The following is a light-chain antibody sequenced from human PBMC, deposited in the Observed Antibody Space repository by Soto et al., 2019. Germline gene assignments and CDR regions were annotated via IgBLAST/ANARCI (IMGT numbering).Light chain of an antibody. CDR3: QQLNTYPIT. V-gene: IGKV1-9*01. CDR1: QGISNY. Sequence: DIQLTQSPSFLSASVGYRFTITCRASQGISNYLAWYRQKSGKAPKLLIYAASTLQSGVPSRFSGSGSGTEFTLTISSLQPEDFATYYCQQLNTYPITFGQGTRLEIK. CDR2: AAS. J-gene: IGKJ5*01.